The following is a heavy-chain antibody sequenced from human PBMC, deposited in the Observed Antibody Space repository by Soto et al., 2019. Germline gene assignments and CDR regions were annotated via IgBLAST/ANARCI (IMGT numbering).Heavy chain of an antibody. CDR2: IVVGSGNT. CDR1: GFTFTSSA. J-gene: IGHJ6*02. V-gene: IGHV1-58*01. Sequence: SVKVSCKASGFTFTSSAVQWVRQARGQRLEWIGWIVVGSGNTNYAQKFQERVTITRDMSTSTAYMELSSLRSEDTAVYYCAADPDYSNYYYYYGMDVWGQGTTVTVSS. D-gene: IGHD4-4*01. CDR3: AADPDYSNYYYYYGMDV.